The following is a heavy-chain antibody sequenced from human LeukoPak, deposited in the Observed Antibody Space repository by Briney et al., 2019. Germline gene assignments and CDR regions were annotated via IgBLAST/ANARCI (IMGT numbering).Heavy chain of an antibody. J-gene: IGHJ6*04. Sequence: GSLRLSCAASGFTFSSYSMNWVRQAPGKGLEWVSCTSSSSSYIYYADSVKGRFTISRDNAKNSLYLQMNSLRAEDTAVYYCAELGITMIGGVWGKGTTVTVSS. CDR3: AELGITMIGGV. D-gene: IGHD3-10*02. CDR1: GFTFSSYS. V-gene: IGHV3-21*01. CDR2: TSSSSSYI.